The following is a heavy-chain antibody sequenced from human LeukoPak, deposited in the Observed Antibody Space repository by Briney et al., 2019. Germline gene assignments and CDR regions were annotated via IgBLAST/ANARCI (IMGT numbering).Heavy chain of an antibody. CDR2: IYSSGST. V-gene: IGHV4-4*07. J-gene: IGHJ5*02. CDR1: GGSISDYY. CDR3: ARDRYDSVYNWFDP. D-gene: IGHD3-22*01. Sequence: PSETLSLTCTVSGGSISDYYWSWIRQPAGKGLERFGRIYSSGSTDYNPSLKSRVTMSVDTSKNQFSLKLSSVTAADTAVYYCARDRYDSVYNWFDPWGQGTLVTVSS.